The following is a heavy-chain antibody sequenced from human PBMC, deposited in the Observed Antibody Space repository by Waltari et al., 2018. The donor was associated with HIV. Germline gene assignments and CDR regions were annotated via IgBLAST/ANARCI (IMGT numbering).Heavy chain of an antibody. CDR2: MNEDGNRI. CDR1: GFRISRCW. D-gene: IGHD3-10*02. V-gene: IGHV3-74*01. J-gene: IGHJ4*02. CDR3: IRDMFGEYDY. Sequence: EVQLEESGGASVQPGGSLRLSCAASGFRISRCWMHWVRQTPGKGLVWVSRMNEDGNRIDYAGSVRGRFTISRDSAKNTLFLQMNSLRDEDTAMYYCIRDMFGEYDYWGQGALVTVSS.